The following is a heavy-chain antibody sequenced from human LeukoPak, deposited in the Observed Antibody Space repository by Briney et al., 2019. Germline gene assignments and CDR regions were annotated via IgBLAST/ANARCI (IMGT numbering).Heavy chain of an antibody. D-gene: IGHD6-13*01. CDR1: GGSISSSSYY. Sequence: SETLSLTCTVSGGSISSSSYYWGWIRQPPGKGLEWIGSIYYSGSTYYNPSLKSRVTISVDTSKNQFSLKLSSVTAADTAVYYCARLGTGYSSSWYPYYFDYWGQGTLVTVSS. CDR3: ARLGTGYSSSWYPYYFDY. V-gene: IGHV4-39*01. CDR2: IYYSGST. J-gene: IGHJ4*02.